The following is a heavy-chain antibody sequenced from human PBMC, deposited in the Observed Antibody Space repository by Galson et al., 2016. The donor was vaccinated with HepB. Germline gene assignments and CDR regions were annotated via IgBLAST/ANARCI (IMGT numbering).Heavy chain of an antibody. D-gene: IGHD2-2*01. CDR1: GYSFTRFW. CDR2: IYPGDSEN. V-gene: IGHV5-51*01. CDR3: ARQGNKLLPADAFDI. Sequence: QSGAEVKKPGESLKISCKGSGYSFTRFWIAWVRQMPGKGLECMGLIYPGDSENRYSPSFQGQVTISADKSISTAYLQWSSLKASDTAMYYCARQGNKLLPADAFDIWGQGTMVTVSS. J-gene: IGHJ3*02.